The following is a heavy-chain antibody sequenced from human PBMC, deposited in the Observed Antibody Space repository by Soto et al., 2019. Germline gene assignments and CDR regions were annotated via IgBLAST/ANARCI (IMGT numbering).Heavy chain of an antibody. D-gene: IGHD1-7*01. CDR2: ISGNSIYT. CDR1: GFTFSDYY. CDR3: AKGEGYKWNYEFDP. V-gene: IGHV3-11*06. J-gene: IGHJ5*02. Sequence: QVQLVESGGGLVKPRGSLRLSCSASGFTFSDYYMSWIRQAPGKGLEWVSYISGNSIYTNYGDSVKGRFTISRDNAKNSLFLQMNSLRAEDTAVYYCAKGEGYKWNYEFDPWGQGTLVTVSS.